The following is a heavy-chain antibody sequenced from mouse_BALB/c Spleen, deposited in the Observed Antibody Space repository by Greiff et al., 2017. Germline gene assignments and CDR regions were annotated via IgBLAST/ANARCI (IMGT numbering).Heavy chain of an antibody. CDR3: ARGGTMITNYAMDY. D-gene: IGHD2-4*01. CDR2: INPSNGRT. V-gene: IGHV1S81*02. CDR1: GYTFTSYW. Sequence: VQLQQPGAELVKPGASVKLSCKASGYTFTSYWMHWVKQRPGQGLEWIGEINPSNGRTNYNEKFKSKATLTVDKSSSTAYMQLSSLTSEDSAVYYCARGGTMITNYAMDYWGQGTSVTVSS. J-gene: IGHJ4*01.